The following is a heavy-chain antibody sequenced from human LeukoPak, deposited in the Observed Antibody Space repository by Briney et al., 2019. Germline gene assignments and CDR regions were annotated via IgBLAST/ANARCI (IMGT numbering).Heavy chain of an antibody. J-gene: IGHJ3*02. CDR3: AADLQAFAFDI. CDR1: GGSFSDYY. D-gene: IGHD3-3*02. CDR2: INHSGST. V-gene: IGHV4-34*09. Sequence: SETLSLTCAVYGGSFSDYYWSWIRQPPGKGLEWIGEINHSGSTKYNPSLKSRVTISVDTSKNQFSLKLNSVTAADTAVYYCAADLQAFAFDIWGHGTMVTVSS.